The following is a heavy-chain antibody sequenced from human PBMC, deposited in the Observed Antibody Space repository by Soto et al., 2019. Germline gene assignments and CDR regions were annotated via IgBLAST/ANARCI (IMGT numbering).Heavy chain of an antibody. CDR3: ARGAHCSSGSCYWMAFDI. Sequence: QVQLVQSGAEVKKPGASVKVSCKASGYTFTGYYMHWVRQAPGQGLEWMGWINPNSGGTNYAQKFQGWVTMTRDTSISTAYMELSRMRSDDTAVYYCARGAHCSSGSCYWMAFDIWGQGTMVTVSS. D-gene: IGHD2-15*01. V-gene: IGHV1-2*04. J-gene: IGHJ3*02. CDR2: INPNSGGT. CDR1: GYTFTGYY.